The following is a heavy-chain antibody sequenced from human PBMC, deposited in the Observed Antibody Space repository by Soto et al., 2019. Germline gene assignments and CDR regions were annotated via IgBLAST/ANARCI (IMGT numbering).Heavy chain of an antibody. V-gene: IGHV4-30-4*01. Sequence: SETLSLTCTVSGGSISSGAYYWSWIRQPPGKGLEWIGYIYYSGSTYYNPSLKSRVTISVDTSKNQFSLKLSSVTAADTAVYYCARAPPLKYTYGLRGAFDIWGQGTMVTVSS. J-gene: IGHJ3*02. CDR2: IYYSGST. CDR1: GGSISSGAYY. D-gene: IGHD5-18*01. CDR3: ARAPPLKYTYGLRGAFDI.